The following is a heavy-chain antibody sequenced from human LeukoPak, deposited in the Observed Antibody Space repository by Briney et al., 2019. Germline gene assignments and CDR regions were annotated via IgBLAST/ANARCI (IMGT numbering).Heavy chain of an antibody. J-gene: IGHJ4*02. D-gene: IGHD3-3*01. CDR2: IYYSGST. V-gene: IGHV4-39*01. Sequence: WVRQAPGKGLEWIGSIYYSGSTYYNPSLKCRVTISVDTSKNQFSLKLSSVTAADTAVYYCARQDDFWSGYLDYWGQGTLVTVSS. CDR3: ARQDDFWSGYLDY.